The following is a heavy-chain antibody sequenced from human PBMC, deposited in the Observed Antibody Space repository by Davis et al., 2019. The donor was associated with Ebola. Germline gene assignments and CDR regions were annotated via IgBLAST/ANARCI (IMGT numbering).Heavy chain of an antibody. CDR3: ARWGLRGNYDSWSGSDYYFDY. D-gene: IGHD3-3*01. J-gene: IGHJ4*02. V-gene: IGHV3-7*01. Sequence: GESLKTPCAASGFTFSTYWMSWVRQAPGKGLEWVANIKTDGSEEHYVDSVKGRFTMSRDNAKNSLYLQLDSLRDEDTAVYYCARWGLRGNYDSWSGSDYYFDYWGQGILVTVSS. CDR1: GFTFSTYW. CDR2: IKTDGSEE.